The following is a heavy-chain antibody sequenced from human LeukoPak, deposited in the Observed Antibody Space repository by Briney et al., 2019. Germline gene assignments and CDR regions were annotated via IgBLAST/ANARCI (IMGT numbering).Heavy chain of an antibody. V-gene: IGHV4-34*01. CDR1: GGSFSGYY. CDR3: ARGPPNCSGGSCYSSYYYYGMDV. Sequence: SETLSLTCAVYGGSFSGYYWSWIRQPPGKGLEWIGEVNHSGSTNYNPSLKSRVTISVDTSKNQFSLKLSSVTAADTAVYYCARGPPNCSGGSCYSSYYYYGMDVWGQGTTVTVSS. J-gene: IGHJ6*02. CDR2: VNHSGST. D-gene: IGHD2-15*01.